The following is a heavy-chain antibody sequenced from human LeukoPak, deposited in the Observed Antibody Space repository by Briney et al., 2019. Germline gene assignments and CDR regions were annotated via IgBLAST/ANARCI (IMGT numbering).Heavy chain of an antibody. CDR3: ANEIRPNDY. CDR1: GYTFTSYG. CDR2: ISANDGNT. V-gene: IGHV1-18*01. D-gene: IGHD4-17*01. J-gene: IGHJ4*02. Sequence: ASVKVSCKASGYTFTSYGISWVRQAPGQGLEWMGWISANDGNTDYPQKLQGRVTMTTDTSTSTAYMELRSLRSDDTAVYFCANEIRPNDYWGQGTLVTVAS.